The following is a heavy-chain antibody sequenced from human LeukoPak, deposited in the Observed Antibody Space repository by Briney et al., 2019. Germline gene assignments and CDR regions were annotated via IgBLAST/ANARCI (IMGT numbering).Heavy chain of an antibody. Sequence: GGSLRLSCAASGFTVSSNYMSWVRQAPGKGLEWVSTIYTGGSTYYADSVKGRFTISRDNSKNTLYLQMNSLRAEDTAVYYCARGGYPRRYRYGSGSSDAFDIWGQGTMVTVSS. J-gene: IGHJ3*02. V-gene: IGHV3-53*01. CDR3: ARGGYPRRYRYGSGSSDAFDI. CDR1: GFTVSSNY. CDR2: IYTGGST. D-gene: IGHD3-10*01.